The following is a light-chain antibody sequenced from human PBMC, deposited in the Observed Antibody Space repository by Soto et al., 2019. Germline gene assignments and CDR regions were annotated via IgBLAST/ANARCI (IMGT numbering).Light chain of an antibody. CDR2: GAS. CDR3: QQYGSSPRT. Sequence: EIVLTQSPGTLSLSPGERATLSCSASQSVSNNYLAWYQQKPGQAPRLLMYGASSRATGIPERFSGSGSGTDFTLTISRLEPEDFAVYYCQQYGSSPRTFGQGTKVDIK. J-gene: IGKJ1*01. CDR1: QSVSNNY. V-gene: IGKV3-20*01.